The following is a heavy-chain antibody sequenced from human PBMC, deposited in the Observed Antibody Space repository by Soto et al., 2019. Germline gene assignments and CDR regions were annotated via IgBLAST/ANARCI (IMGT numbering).Heavy chain of an antibody. CDR1: GGSISSYY. V-gene: IGHV4-4*07. J-gene: IGHJ6*02. CDR3: ARDRFSRGGLRKYSSSWYGLDYYYGMDV. CDR2: IYTSGST. Sequence: SETLSLTCTVSGGSISSYYWSWIRQPAGKGLEWIGRIYTSGSTNYNPSLKSRVTMSVDTSKNQFSLKLSSVTAADTAVYYCARDRFSRGGLRKYSSSWYGLDYYYGMDVWGQGTTVTVSS. D-gene: IGHD6-13*01.